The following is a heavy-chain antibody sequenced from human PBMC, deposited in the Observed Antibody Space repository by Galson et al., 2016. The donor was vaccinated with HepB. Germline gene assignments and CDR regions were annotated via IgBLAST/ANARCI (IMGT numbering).Heavy chain of an antibody. Sequence: SVKVSCKVSGDSLSELSMHWVRQAPGKGLEYMGISVAEDGEPFYAEKFQGRVTMMEDTSTDTAYLELRSLRSEDTAVYYCATDRAEAALEAFGPWGQGTMVTVSS. D-gene: IGHD6-19*01. J-gene: IGHJ3*01. CDR2: SVAEDGEP. CDR3: ATDRAEAALEAFGP. V-gene: IGHV1-24*01. CDR1: GDSLSELS.